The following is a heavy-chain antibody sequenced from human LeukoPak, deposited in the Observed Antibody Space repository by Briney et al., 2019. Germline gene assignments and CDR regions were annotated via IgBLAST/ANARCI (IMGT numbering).Heavy chain of an antibody. CDR3: VKDAGTA. CDR1: GFTVSSNY. J-gene: IGHJ5*02. V-gene: IGHV3-53*01. D-gene: IGHD2-8*02. CDR2: IYSGGST. Sequence: GGSLRLSCAASGFTVSSNYMSWVRQAPGKGLEWVSVIYSGGSTYYADSVKGRFTISRDNAKNSLYLQMNSLRAEDTALYYCVKDAGTAWGQGTLVTVSS.